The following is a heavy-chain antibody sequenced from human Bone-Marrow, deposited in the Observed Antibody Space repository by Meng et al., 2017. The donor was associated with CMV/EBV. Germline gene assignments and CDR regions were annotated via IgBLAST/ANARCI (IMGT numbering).Heavy chain of an antibody. J-gene: IGHJ5*02. V-gene: IGHV3-30*04. CDR1: GFTFSSYA. Sequence: GGSLRLSCAASGFTFSSYAMHWVRQAPGKGLEWVAVISYDGSNKYYADSVKGRFTISRDNSKNTLYLQMNSLRAEDTAVYYCARGLRTGLNWFDPWGQGTLVTVSS. CDR2: ISYDGSNK. CDR3: ARGLRTGLNWFDP. D-gene: IGHD3/OR15-3a*01.